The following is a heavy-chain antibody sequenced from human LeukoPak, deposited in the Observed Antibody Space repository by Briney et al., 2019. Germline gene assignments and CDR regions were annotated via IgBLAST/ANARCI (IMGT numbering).Heavy chain of an antibody. CDR1: GFNFDNYA. Sequence: GASLRLSCAASGFNFDNYAMTWVRQAPGKGLEWVSALSGSGTSTYHADSVKGRFTISRDNSKNTVYLRVDSLRAEDTAIYYCAKNTAALSFVIDSWGQGTLLTVSS. CDR3: AKNTAALSFVIDS. V-gene: IGHV3-23*01. CDR2: LSGSGTST. J-gene: IGHJ4*02. D-gene: IGHD2-15*01.